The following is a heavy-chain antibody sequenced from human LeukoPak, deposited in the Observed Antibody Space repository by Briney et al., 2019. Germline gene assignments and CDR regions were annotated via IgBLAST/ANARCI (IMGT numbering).Heavy chain of an antibody. D-gene: IGHD3-10*01. V-gene: IGHV3-23*01. CDR1: GFSFSSYA. CDR2: MSSSDDGR. J-gene: IGHJ5*02. CDR3: ARDLLLSSVFDP. Sequence: PGGSLRLSCATSGFSFSSYAMSWVRQAPGKGLEWVSAMSSSDDGRYYAASVRGRFTISRDTSRSTLYLQMNSLRAEDAAVYYCARDLLLSSVFDPWGQGTLVTVSS.